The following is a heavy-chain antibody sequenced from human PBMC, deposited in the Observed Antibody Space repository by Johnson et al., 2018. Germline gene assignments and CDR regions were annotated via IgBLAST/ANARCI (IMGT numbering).Heavy chain of an antibody. V-gene: IGHV3-11*01. CDR3: ASPRAPAAIRPYYYYDYGLDV. Sequence: VQLVESGGGLVKPGGSLRLSCAASGFTFSDYYMSWLRQAPGKGLEWVSYISSRGTTIYYADSVKGRFTISRENAKNSLYLEMNSRRDEGTAVYYCASPRAPAAIRPYYYYDYGLDVWGQGTTVTVA. CDR2: ISSRGTTI. J-gene: IGHJ6*02. D-gene: IGHD2-2*02. CDR1: GFTFSDYY.